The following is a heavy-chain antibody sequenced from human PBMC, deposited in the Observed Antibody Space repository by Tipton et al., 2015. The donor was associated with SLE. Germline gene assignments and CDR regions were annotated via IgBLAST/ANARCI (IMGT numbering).Heavy chain of an antibody. CDR3: ARVGTIYDFWSGYHYRGYYFDY. CDR1: GDSITTYY. V-gene: IGHV4-59*12. J-gene: IGHJ4*02. Sequence: TLSLTCAVSGDSITTYYWNWIRQTPGKGLEWIGYMHYSGASLYNPSLKSRVTISVDTSKNQFSLKLSSVTAADTAVYYCARVGTIYDFWSGYHYRGYYFDYWGQGTLVTVSS. D-gene: IGHD3-3*01. CDR2: MHYSGAS.